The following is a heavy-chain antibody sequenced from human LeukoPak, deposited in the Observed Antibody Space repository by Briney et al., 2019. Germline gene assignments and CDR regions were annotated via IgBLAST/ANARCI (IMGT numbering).Heavy chain of an antibody. Sequence: ASVTLSCTASGYTFTSYDINWVRQATGQGLEWMGWMNPNSSNTGYAQKFQGRVTMTRNTSISTAYMELSSLRSEDTAVYYCARPPYTYYDFWSGSYYYYMDVWGKGTTVTVSS. CDR3: ARPPYTYYDFWSGSYYYYMDV. V-gene: IGHV1-8*01. J-gene: IGHJ6*03. D-gene: IGHD3-3*01. CDR2: MNPNSSNT. CDR1: GYTFTSYD.